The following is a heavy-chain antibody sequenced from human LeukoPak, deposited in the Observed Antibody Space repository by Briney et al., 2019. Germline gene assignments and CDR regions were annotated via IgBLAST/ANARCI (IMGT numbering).Heavy chain of an antibody. J-gene: IGHJ4*02. CDR2: ISSSSSYI. CDR1: GFTFSTYS. CDR3: XXXXXXXVXXXXLDY. Sequence: PGGSLRLPCVASGFTFSTYSMNWVRQAPGKGLEWVSSISSSSSYIYYADSVNGRFTISRDNAKNSLYLQMNSLRAEDTAVYYFXXXXXXXVXXXXLDYWGXXTXVTVSS. V-gene: IGHV3-21*01.